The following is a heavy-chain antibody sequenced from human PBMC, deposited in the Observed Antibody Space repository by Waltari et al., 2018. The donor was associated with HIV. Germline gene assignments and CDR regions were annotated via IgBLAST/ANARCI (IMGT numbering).Heavy chain of an antibody. Sequence: QVQLVESGGGVVQPGKSLGLPCAASGFTFSRFPMHWVRQVPGKGLEWVATISSDGSNKFCADSLRGRCNISRDNSKNTLYLHMSSLRPEDTSVYYCVKSNNSAWHNFVDWGQGTLVTVSS. D-gene: IGHD3-22*01. CDR2: ISSDGSNK. J-gene: IGHJ4*02. CDR3: VKSNNSAWHNFVD. V-gene: IGHV3-30-3*02. CDR1: GFTFSRFP.